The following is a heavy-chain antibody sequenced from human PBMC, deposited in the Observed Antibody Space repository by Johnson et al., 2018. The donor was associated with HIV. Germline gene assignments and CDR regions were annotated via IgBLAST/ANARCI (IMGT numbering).Heavy chain of an antibody. V-gene: IGHV3-30*03. CDR3: ATSTASDAFDI. J-gene: IGHJ3*02. CDR1: GFTFSDHY. D-gene: IGHD1-1*01. Sequence: QVQLVESGGGVVQPGGSLRLSCAGSGFTFSDHYMSWVRQAPGKGLEWVAVVSYDGSKKFYADSVKGRFTISRDNSKNTLFLQMNSLRAEDTAVYYCATSTASDAFDIWGQGTMVTVSS. CDR2: VSYDGSKK.